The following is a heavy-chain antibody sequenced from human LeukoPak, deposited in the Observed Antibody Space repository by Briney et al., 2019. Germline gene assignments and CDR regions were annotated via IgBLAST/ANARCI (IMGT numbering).Heavy chain of an antibody. Sequence: PGGSLRLSCAASGFTFSSYAMSWVRQAPGKGLEWVSAISGGGGSTYYADSVKGRFTISRDNSKNTLYLQMNSLRAEDTAVYYCAKSLSYYDSSGHDYWGQGTLVTVSS. V-gene: IGHV3-23*01. J-gene: IGHJ4*02. CDR1: GFTFSSYA. CDR3: AKSLSYYDSSGHDY. D-gene: IGHD3-22*01. CDR2: ISGGGGST.